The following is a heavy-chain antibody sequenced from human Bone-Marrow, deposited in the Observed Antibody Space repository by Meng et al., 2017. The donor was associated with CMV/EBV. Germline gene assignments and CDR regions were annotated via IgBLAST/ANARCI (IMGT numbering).Heavy chain of an antibody. D-gene: IGHD3-3*01. Sequence: GGSLRLSCAASGFTFSSYEMNWVRQAPGKGLEWVSYISSSGSTIYYADSVKGRFTISRDNAKNSLYLQMNSLRAEDTAVYYCASGEYDFWSGYYRDYWGHGTRVTVSS. V-gene: IGHV3-48*03. CDR3: ASGEYDFWSGYYRDY. CDR1: GFTFSSYE. J-gene: IGHJ4*01. CDR2: ISSSGSTI.